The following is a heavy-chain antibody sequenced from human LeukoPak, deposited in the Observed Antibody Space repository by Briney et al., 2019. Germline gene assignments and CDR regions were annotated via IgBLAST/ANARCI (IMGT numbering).Heavy chain of an antibody. J-gene: IGHJ3*02. CDR1: GFTFSDYY. CDR3: AGTEYQLLPI. Sequence: RTGGSLRLSCAASGFTFSDYYMSRIRQAPGKGLEWVSYISSSGSTIYYADSVKGRFTISRDNAKNSLYLQMNSLRAEDTAVYYCAGTEYQLLPIWGQGTMVTVSS. CDR2: ISSSGSTI. V-gene: IGHV3-11*01. D-gene: IGHD2-2*01.